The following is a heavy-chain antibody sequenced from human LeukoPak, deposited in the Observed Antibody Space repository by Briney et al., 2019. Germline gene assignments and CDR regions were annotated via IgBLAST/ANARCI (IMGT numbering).Heavy chain of an antibody. Sequence: GGSLRLSCAASGFTFDDYGMSWVRHAPGKGLEWVSGINWNGGSTGYADSVKGRFTISRDNAKNSLYLQMNSLRAEDTALYYCARDTSATGGIGAFDIWGQGTMVTVSS. CDR1: GFTFDDYG. D-gene: IGHD3-16*01. CDR2: INWNGGST. J-gene: IGHJ3*02. V-gene: IGHV3-20*04. CDR3: ARDTSATGGIGAFDI.